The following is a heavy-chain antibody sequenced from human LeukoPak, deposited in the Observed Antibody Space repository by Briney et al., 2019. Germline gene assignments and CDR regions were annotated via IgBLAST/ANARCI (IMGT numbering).Heavy chain of an antibody. CDR2: IKTDGSGGSTT. J-gene: IGHJ4*02. V-gene: IGHV3-74*01. Sequence: GGSRRLSCAASGFTFRSSWILWVRQAPGKGLVWCSRIKTDGSGGSTTSSADSVKGRFTISRDNAKNTLFLQMNSLRAEDTAVYYCAKERAGAGEYWGQGTLVTVSA. CDR3: AKERAGAGEY. D-gene: IGHD6-13*01. CDR1: GFTFRSSW.